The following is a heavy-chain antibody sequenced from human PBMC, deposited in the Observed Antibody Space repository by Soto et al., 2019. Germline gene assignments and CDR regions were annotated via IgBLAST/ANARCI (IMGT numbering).Heavy chain of an antibody. CDR3: ATVEEWLVANYLDN. D-gene: IGHD3-3*01. Sequence: EVQLLESGGGLVQPGGSLRLSCAASGFTFSSSAMSWVRQAPGKGLEWVSGISNRGGSTYYADFVKGRFTISRDNSKNTLFLQMNSLRAEDTAVYFCATVEEWLVANYLDNWGQGTLVTVSS. CDR2: ISNRGGST. V-gene: IGHV3-23*01. J-gene: IGHJ4*02. CDR1: GFTFSSSA.